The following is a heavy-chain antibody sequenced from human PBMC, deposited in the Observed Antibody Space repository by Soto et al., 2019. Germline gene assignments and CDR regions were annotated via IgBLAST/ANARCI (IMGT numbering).Heavy chain of an antibody. CDR2: IWSDGSNK. D-gene: IGHD1-26*01. CDR1: GFTFSSYG. Sequence: PGGSLRLSCAASGFTFSSYGMHWVRQAPGKGLEWVAAIWSDGSNKYYADSVKGRFTISRDNSKNTLYLQMNSLRADDTAVYYCARESGSYHFDYWGQGTLVTVSS. V-gene: IGHV3-33*01. J-gene: IGHJ4*02. CDR3: ARESGSYHFDY.